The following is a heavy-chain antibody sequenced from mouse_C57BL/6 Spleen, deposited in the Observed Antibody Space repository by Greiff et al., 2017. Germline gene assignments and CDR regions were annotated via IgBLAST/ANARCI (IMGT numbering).Heavy chain of an antibody. D-gene: IGHD1-1*01. J-gene: IGHJ3*01. CDR2: IYPGDGDT. CDR1: GYAFSSSW. V-gene: IGHV1-82*01. Sequence: QVQLQQSGPELVKPGASVKISCKASGYAFSSSWMNWVKQRPGQGLEWIGRIYPGDGDTNYNGQFQGTATLTADKSSSTAYMQRSSLTSEDSAVCCGARSVTAVAFAYWGQGTLVTVSA. CDR3: ARSVTAVAFAY.